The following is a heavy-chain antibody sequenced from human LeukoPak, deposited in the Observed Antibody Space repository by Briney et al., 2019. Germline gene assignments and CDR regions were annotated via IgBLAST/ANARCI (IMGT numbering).Heavy chain of an antibody. CDR2: INHSGST. V-gene: IGHV4-34*01. CDR3: ASGYSGYGPFDY. J-gene: IGHJ4*02. CDR1: GGSFSGYY. Sequence: PSETLSLTCAVYGGSFSGYYWSWIRQPPGKGLEWIGEINHSGSTNYNPSLKSRVTISIDTSKNQFSLKLSSVTAADRAVYYCASGYSGYGPFDYWGQGTLVTVSS. D-gene: IGHD5-12*01.